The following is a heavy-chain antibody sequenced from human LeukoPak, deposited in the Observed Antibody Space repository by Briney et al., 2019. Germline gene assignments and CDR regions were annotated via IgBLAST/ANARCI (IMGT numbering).Heavy chain of an antibody. V-gene: IGHV1-58*01. CDR1: GFTFATSA. D-gene: IGHD4-17*01. CDR3: AATLSVTTGSTYYGMDV. Sequence: ASVKVSCKASGFTFATSAVQWVRQARGQRLEWIGWIVVGSGSTNCAQKFQERVTITRDMSTSTAYMELSSLRSEDTAVYYCAATLSVTTGSTYYGMDVWGQGTTVTVSS. CDR2: IVVGSGST. J-gene: IGHJ6*02.